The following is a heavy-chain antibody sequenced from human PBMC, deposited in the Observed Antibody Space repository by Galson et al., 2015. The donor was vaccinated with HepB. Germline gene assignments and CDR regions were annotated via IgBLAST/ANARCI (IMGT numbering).Heavy chain of an antibody. J-gene: IGHJ4*02. CDR1: GFTFSSYG. Sequence: SLRLSCAASGFTFSSYGMHWVRQAPGKGLEWVAVIWYDGSNKYYADSVKGRFTISRDNSKNTLYLQMNSLRAADTAVYYCARDLTGPSYLVDYWGQGTLVTVSS. D-gene: IGHD2/OR15-2a*01. V-gene: IGHV3-33*08. CDR3: ARDLTGPSYLVDY. CDR2: IWYDGSNK.